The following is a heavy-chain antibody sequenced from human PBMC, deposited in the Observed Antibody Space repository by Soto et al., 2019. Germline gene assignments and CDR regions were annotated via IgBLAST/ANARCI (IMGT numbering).Heavy chain of an antibody. J-gene: IGHJ4*02. Sequence: QLQLQESGPELVKPSETLSLNCTVSGGSLTSNSYYCGWIRQPPGKGLEWIGSFYYSQSTYFNPSLKSRVTISVETSKNQYSLKLSAGTAADTAVCYCARRSTVTYDYWGQGILVTVSS. CDR2: FYYSQST. V-gene: IGHV4-39*01. D-gene: IGHD4-17*01. CDR3: ARRSTVTYDY. CDR1: GGSLTSNSYY.